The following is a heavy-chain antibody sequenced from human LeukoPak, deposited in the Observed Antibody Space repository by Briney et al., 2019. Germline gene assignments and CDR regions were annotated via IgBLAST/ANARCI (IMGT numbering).Heavy chain of an antibody. CDR3: ARVSSSGWYGGFDY. V-gene: IGHV3-33*08. CDR1: GFTFSNYW. CDR2: IWYDGSNK. D-gene: IGHD6-19*01. J-gene: IGHJ4*02. Sequence: GGSLRLSCAGSGFTFSNYWMNWVRQAPGKGLEWVAVIWYDGSNKYYADSVKGRFTISRDNSKNTLYLQMNSLRAEDTAVYYCARVSSSGWYGGFDYWGQGTLVTVSS.